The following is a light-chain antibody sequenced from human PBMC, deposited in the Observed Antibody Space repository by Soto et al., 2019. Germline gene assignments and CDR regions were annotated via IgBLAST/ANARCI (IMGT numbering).Light chain of an antibody. CDR1: QSVLYSSNNKNY. Sequence: DIVMTQSPDSLAVSLGERATINCKSSQSVLYSSNNKNYLAWYQQQPGQPPKLLIYWASTRESGVPDRFSGRGSGTYFTLTISSLQAEDVAVYYCQQYYSTPITFGQGTRLEIK. CDR3: QQYYSTPIT. J-gene: IGKJ5*01. V-gene: IGKV4-1*01. CDR2: WAS.